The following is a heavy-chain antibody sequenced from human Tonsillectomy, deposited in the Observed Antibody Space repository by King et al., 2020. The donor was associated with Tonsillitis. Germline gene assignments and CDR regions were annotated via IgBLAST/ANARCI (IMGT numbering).Heavy chain of an antibody. CDR2: ISAYNGDT. CDR3: ARATASVDWFDP. D-gene: IGHD1-14*01. CDR1: GYTFTSYG. V-gene: IGHV1-18*04. Sequence: QLVQSGAEVKKPGASVKVSCKASGYTFTSYGISWVRQAPGQGLEWMAWISAYNGDTDYAQKFQGRVTMTTDTSTSTAYMELRSLRSDDTAVYYCARATASVDWFDPWGQGTLVTVSS. J-gene: IGHJ5*02.